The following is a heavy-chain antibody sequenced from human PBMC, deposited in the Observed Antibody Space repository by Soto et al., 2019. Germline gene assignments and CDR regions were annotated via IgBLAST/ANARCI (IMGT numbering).Heavy chain of an antibody. CDR1: GFTFSTYA. CDR3: VKDHWICPAACRSGDY. Sequence: EVQLLESGGGLVQPGGSLRLSCAASGFTFSTYAMSWVRQAPGKGLEWLSGISGSGDTTYYAESVKDRFTISRDNSENTLYLQMNSLRAEDTAVYYCVKDHWICPAACRSGDYWGQGTLVTVSP. V-gene: IGHV3-23*01. J-gene: IGHJ4*02. CDR2: ISGSGDTT. D-gene: IGHD2-15*01.